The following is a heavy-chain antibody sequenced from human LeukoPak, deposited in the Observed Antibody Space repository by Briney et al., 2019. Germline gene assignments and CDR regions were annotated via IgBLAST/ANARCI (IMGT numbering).Heavy chain of an antibody. Sequence: GGSLRLSCAASGFTFSSYWMDWVRQSPGKGLEWVANIKQDGSEKYYVDSMEGRFTISRDNAKNSLFLQMNSLRAEDTAVYYCAKNWNYGPGDYYMDVWGKGTTVTVSS. CDR3: AKNWNYGPGDYYMDV. J-gene: IGHJ6*03. CDR1: GFTFSSYW. D-gene: IGHD1-7*01. CDR2: IKQDGSEK. V-gene: IGHV3-7*01.